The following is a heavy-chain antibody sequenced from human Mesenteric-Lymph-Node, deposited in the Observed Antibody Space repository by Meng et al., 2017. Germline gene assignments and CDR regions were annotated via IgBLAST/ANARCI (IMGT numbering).Heavy chain of an antibody. CDR2: IGTAGDT. J-gene: IGHJ6*02. Sequence: GESLKISCAASGFTFSSYDMHWVRQATGKGLEWVSAIGTAGDTYYPGSVKGRFTISRENAKNSLYLQMNSLRAGDTAVYYCARDGKRTYYYGSGSSDGMDVWGQGTTVTVSS. CDR1: GFTFSSYD. CDR3: ARDGKRTYYYGSGSSDGMDV. V-gene: IGHV3-13*01. D-gene: IGHD3-10*01.